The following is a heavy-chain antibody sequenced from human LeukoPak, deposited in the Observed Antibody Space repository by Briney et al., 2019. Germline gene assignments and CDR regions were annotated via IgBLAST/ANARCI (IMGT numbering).Heavy chain of an antibody. V-gene: IGHV3-23*01. CDR3: AKVLRVGAPEPLEE. Sequence: GGSLRLSCAASGFTFSTYAMTWVRQDPGRRLEWLSLISRSVDRTLYADSVKGRFTISRDNSKNTLFLQINSLSSGDTGVYYCAKVLRVGAPEPLEEWGQGRLVTVSS. CDR2: ISRSVDRT. CDR1: GFTFSTYA. J-gene: IGHJ1*01. D-gene: IGHD1-26*01.